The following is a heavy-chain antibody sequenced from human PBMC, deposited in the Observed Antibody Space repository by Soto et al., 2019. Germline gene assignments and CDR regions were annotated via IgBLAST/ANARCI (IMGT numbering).Heavy chain of an antibody. CDR1: GFIFGTYA. CDR2: ISGSGGTT. Sequence: GGALRLSCAASGFIFGTYAMNWVRRAPGKGLEWVSAISGSGGTTYYADSVKGRFTISRDNSKNTLYLQMNSLRADDTAVYYCAKIRDGGTTDYFDYWGQGALVTVSS. CDR3: AKIRDGGTTDYFDY. J-gene: IGHJ4*02. V-gene: IGHV3-23*01. D-gene: IGHD1-1*01.